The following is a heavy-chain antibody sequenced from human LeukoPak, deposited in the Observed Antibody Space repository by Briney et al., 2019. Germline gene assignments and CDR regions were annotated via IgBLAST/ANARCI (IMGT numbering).Heavy chain of an antibody. CDR2: IYSSGRT. Sequence: SETLSLTCTVSGGSISSYYWGWIRQPAGKGLEWIGRIYSSGRTNYNPSFKSRVNISVETPKTQFSLKLSSETAADTAVYYCARDRLLNWFDPWGQGTLVTVSS. CDR3: ARDRLLNWFDP. V-gene: IGHV4-4*07. D-gene: IGHD2-15*01. CDR1: GGSISSYY. J-gene: IGHJ5*02.